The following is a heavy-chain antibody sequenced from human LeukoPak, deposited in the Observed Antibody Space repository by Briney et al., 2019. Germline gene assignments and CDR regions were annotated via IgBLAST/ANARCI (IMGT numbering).Heavy chain of an antibody. V-gene: IGHV1-69*06. CDR1: GGTFSSYA. J-gene: IGHJ3*02. D-gene: IGHD5-24*01. CDR3: ARIRDGYNDAYDI. Sequence: ASVKVSCKASGGTFSSYAISWVRQAPGQGLEWMGGIIPIFGTANYAQKFQGRVTITADKSTSTAYMELSSLRSEDTAIYYCARIRDGYNDAYDIWGRGTVVTVPS. CDR2: IIPIFGTA.